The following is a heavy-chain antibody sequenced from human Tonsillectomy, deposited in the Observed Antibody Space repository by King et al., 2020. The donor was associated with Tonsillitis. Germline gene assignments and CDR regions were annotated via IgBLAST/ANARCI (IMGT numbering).Heavy chain of an antibody. CDR2: IFSNDEK. CDR1: GFSLSNARMG. D-gene: IGHD3-3*01. CDR3: ARIWIFGVVISEPAFDI. J-gene: IGHJ3*02. V-gene: IGHV2-26*01. Sequence: TLKESGPVLVKPTETLTLTCTVSGFSLSNARMGVSWIRQPPGKALEWLAHIFSNDEKSYSTSLKSRLTISKDTSKSQVVLTMTNMDPVDTATYYCARIWIFGVVISEPAFDIWGQGTMVTVSS.